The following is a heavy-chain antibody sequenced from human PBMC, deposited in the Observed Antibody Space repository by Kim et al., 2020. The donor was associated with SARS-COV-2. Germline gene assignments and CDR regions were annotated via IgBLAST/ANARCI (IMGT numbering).Heavy chain of an antibody. V-gene: IGHV3-7*01. J-gene: IGHJ4*02. CDR3: AKGGNLLGYFDY. CDR2: IKEDGSEK. Sequence: GGSLRLSCEASGFTFRKYWMSWVRQAPGRGLEWVANIKEDGSEKYYVQSVNGRFTISRDNAENSLFLQMNSLRAEDTAVYFCAKGGNLLGYFDYWGQGTLVGVSS. CDR1: GFTFRKYW. D-gene: IGHD3-16*01.